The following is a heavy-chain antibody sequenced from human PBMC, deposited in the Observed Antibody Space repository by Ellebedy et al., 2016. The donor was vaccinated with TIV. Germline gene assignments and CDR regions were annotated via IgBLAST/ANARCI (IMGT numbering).Heavy chain of an antibody. Sequence: GGSLRLSCAASGFTFSSYAMSWVRQAPGKGLEWVSTISASGGSTYYADSVKGRFTISRDNSQNTVYLQMNSLGVGDTAVYYCAKLGFDILTGSGGMDVWGQGTTVTVSS. CDR1: GFTFSSYA. D-gene: IGHD3-9*01. CDR3: AKLGFDILTGSGGMDV. CDR2: ISASGGST. V-gene: IGHV3-23*01. J-gene: IGHJ6*02.